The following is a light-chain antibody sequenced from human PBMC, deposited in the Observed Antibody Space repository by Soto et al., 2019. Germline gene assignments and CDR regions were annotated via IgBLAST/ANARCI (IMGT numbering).Light chain of an antibody. Sequence: EIVLTQSPATLSLSPGERATLSCRASQSVSVYLAWYQQKRGQSPRLLIYEASNRATGIPASFSGGGSGTDFTLTISSLEREDFADYYCQHGSSRGTFGHGTKVDFK. V-gene: IGKV3-11*01. CDR3: QHGSSRGT. CDR2: EAS. J-gene: IGKJ3*01. CDR1: QSVSVY.